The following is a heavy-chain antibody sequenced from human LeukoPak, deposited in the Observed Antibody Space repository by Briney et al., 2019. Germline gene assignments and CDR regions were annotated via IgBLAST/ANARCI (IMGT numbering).Heavy chain of an antibody. CDR1: GGSISSYY. V-gene: IGHV4-59*08. Sequence: PSETLSLTCTVSGGSISSYYWSWIRQPPGKGLEWIGYIYYSGSTNYNPSLKSRVTISVDTSKNQFSLKLDSVTAADTAVYYCARGRYYGSGSYYNVLDLDYWGQGTLVTVSS. CDR3: ARGRYYGSGSYYNVLDLDY. J-gene: IGHJ4*02. D-gene: IGHD3-10*01. CDR2: IYYSGST.